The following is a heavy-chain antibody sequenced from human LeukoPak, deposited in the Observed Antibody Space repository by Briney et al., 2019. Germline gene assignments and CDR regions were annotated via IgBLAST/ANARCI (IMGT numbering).Heavy chain of an antibody. Sequence: ASVKVSCKASGYTFTGYYMHWVRQAPGQGLEWMGWISPDSGDTNCAQKFQGRVTLTRDTSISSAYMELSGLISDDTAVYYCARDGALDVWGQGTTVTVS. V-gene: IGHV1-2*02. CDR3: ARDGALDV. D-gene: IGHD3-10*01. CDR2: ISPDSGDT. J-gene: IGHJ6*02. CDR1: GYTFTGYY.